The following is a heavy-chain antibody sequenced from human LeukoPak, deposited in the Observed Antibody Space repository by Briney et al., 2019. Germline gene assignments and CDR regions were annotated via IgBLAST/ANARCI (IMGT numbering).Heavy chain of an antibody. D-gene: IGHD3-10*01. CDR1: GYTFTGYY. J-gene: IGHJ6*03. V-gene: IGHV1-2*02. CDR3: ARVTQTYYYGSGSSQKYYYYYYMDV. Sequence: ASVKVSCKASGYTFTGYYMHWVRQAPGQGLEWMGWINPNSGGTNYAQKFQGRVTMTRDTSISTAYMELSRLRSDDTAVYYCARVTQTYYYGSGSSQKYYYYYYMDVWGKGTTVTISS. CDR2: INPNSGGT.